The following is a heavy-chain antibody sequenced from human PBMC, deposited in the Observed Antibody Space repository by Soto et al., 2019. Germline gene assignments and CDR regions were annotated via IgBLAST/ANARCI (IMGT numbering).Heavy chain of an antibody. J-gene: IGHJ4*02. CDR1: GGSISRYY. V-gene: IGHV4-59*01. Sequence: SETLSLTCNVAGGSISRYYWSWIRQPPGKGLEWIGYIYYSGTTNNNPSLKSRVTISIDTSKNQFSLKLTSVTTADTAIYYCARETYDTSGFYRRSDYWGQGTLVTVSS. CDR2: IYYSGTT. CDR3: ARETYDTSGFYRRSDY. D-gene: IGHD3-22*01.